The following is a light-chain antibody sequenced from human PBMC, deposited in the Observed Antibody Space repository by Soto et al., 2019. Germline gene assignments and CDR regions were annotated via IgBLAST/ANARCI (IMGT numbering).Light chain of an antibody. J-gene: IGLJ2*01. CDR1: SSNIGSGYE. Sequence: QSVLTQPPSVSGAPGQRVTIYCTGSSSNIGSGYEVHWYQQLPGTAPKLLSYGNIYRPSGVPDRFSGSKSDTSVSLAITGLQAEDEADYHCQSYDSSLSGVVFGGGTKLTVL. CDR2: GNI. CDR3: QSYDSSLSGVV. V-gene: IGLV1-40*01.